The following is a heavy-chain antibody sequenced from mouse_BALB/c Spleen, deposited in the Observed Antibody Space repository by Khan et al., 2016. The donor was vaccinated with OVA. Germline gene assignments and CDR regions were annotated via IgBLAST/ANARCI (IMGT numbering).Heavy chain of an antibody. D-gene: IGHD2-14*01. CDR1: GYSITSDYA. Sequence: EVQLVESGPGLVKPSQSLSLTCTVTGYSITSDYAWNWIRQFPGNKREWMGYISSTGSTSYNPSLKSRISITRDTSKNQFFLQLKTVTTESSATYSCARSLYYSYGYALDCWGRGTSVTVSS. CDR2: ISSTGST. J-gene: IGHJ4*01. CDR3: ARSLYYSYGYALDC. V-gene: IGHV3-2*02.